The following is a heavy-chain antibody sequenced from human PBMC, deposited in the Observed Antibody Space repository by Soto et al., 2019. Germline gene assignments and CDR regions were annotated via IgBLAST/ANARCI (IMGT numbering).Heavy chain of an antibody. J-gene: IGHJ5*02. CDR1: GGSISSYY. V-gene: IGHV4-59*01. CDR2: IYYSGST. D-gene: IGHD1-26*01. Sequence: PSETLSLTCTVSGGSISSYYWSWIRQPPGKGLEWIGYIYYSGSTNYNPSLKSRVTISVDTSKNQFSLKLSSVTAADTAVYYCARGGLTNWFDPWGQGTLVTVS. CDR3: ARGGLTNWFDP.